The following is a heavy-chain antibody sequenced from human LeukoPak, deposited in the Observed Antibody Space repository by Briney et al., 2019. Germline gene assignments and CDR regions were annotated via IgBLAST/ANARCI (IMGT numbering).Heavy chain of an antibody. D-gene: IGHD2-21*02. CDR2: IYYSGST. CDR1: GGSISSGDYY. J-gene: IGHJ4*02. Sequence: SQTLSLTCTVSGGSISSGDYYWSWIRQPPGKGLEWIGYIYYSGSTYYNPSLKSRVTISVDTSKNQFSLKLSSVTAADTAVYYCASSSAFAYCGGDCYSIWGQGTLVTVSS. CDR3: ASSSAFAYCGGDCYSI. V-gene: IGHV4-30-4*08.